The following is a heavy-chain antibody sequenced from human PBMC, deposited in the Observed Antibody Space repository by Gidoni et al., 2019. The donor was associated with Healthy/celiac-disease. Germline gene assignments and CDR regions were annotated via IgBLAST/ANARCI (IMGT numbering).Heavy chain of an antibody. CDR1: GFTFSSYS. CDR2: ISSSSSDI. D-gene: IGHD3-10*01. Sequence: EVQLVESGGGLVKPGGSLRFSCAASGFTFSSYSMNWVRQAPGKGLGWVSSISSSSSDIYYADSVKGRFTISRDNAKNSLYLQMNSLRAEDTAVYYCARDSGRGSYGMDVWGQGTTVTVSS. J-gene: IGHJ6*02. V-gene: IGHV3-21*01. CDR3: ARDSGRGSYGMDV.